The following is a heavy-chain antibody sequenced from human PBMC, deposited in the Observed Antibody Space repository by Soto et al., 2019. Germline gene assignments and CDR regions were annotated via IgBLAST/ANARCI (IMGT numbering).Heavy chain of an antibody. CDR3: TTGLSNGYYNFDY. D-gene: IGHD3-22*01. Sequence: SVKVSCKASGGTFSSYAISWVRQAPGQGLEWMGGIIPIFGTANYAQKFQGRVTITADESTSTLYLQMNSLKTEDTAVYFCTTGLSNGYYNFDYWGQGTPVTVSS. CDR1: GGTFSSYA. CDR2: IIPIFGTA. J-gene: IGHJ4*02. V-gene: IGHV1-69*13.